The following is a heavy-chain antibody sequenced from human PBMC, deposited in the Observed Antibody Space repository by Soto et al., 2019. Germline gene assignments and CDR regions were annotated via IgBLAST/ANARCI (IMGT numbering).Heavy chain of an antibody. CDR2: IHYSGST. Sequence: QVQLQESGPGLVKPSETLSLTCTVSGVSITSHYWTWIRQPPGKGLEWIGNIHYSGSTNYSPSLKSRVIISVDTSENQSSLKLSSVTTADTAVYYCTGGGPGHPFDYGGQGTLVTVSS. CDR3: TGGGPGHPFDY. D-gene: IGHD7-27*01. CDR1: GVSITSHY. V-gene: IGHV4-59*11. J-gene: IGHJ4*02.